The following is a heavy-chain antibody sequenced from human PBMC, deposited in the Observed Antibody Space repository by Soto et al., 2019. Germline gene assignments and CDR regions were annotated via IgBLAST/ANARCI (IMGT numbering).Heavy chain of an antibody. CDR2: ISAYNGNT. D-gene: IGHD4-17*01. Sequence: ASVKVSCKASGYTFTSYGISWVRQAPGQGLEWMGWISAYNGNTNYAQKLQGRVTMTTDTSTSTAYMELRSLRSDDTAVYYCAREGPSDYGDYWLDPWGQGTLVTVSS. J-gene: IGHJ5*02. CDR3: AREGPSDYGDYWLDP. V-gene: IGHV1-18*01. CDR1: GYTFTSYG.